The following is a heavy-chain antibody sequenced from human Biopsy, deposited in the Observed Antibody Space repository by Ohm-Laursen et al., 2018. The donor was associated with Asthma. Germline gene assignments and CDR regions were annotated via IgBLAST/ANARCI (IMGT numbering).Heavy chain of an antibody. V-gene: IGHV3-30*18. CDR1: GFGFSNYG. J-gene: IGHJ4*02. CDR3: AKEVFPGWELRRGPDS. Sequence: SLRLSCTASGFGFSNYGMHWVRQAPGKGLDWVAVISFDGTNRNYTDSVKGRFTISRDNSRNTLHLEMNSLRAENTAVYFCAKEVFPGWELRRGPDSWGQGTLVTVSS. CDR2: ISFDGTNR. D-gene: IGHD1-26*01.